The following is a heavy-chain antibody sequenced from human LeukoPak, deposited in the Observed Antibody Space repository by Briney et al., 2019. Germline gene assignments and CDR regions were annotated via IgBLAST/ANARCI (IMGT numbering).Heavy chain of an antibody. V-gene: IGHV4-59*01. CDR1: GGSISSYY. CDR3: AGGDSSGWYDYFDY. CDR2: IYYSGST. Sequence: SETLSLTCTVSGGSISSYYWSWIRQPPGKGLEWIGYIYYSGSTNYNPSLKSRVTISVDTSKNQFSLKLSSVTAADTAVYYCAGGDSSGWYDYFDYWGQGTLVTVSS. D-gene: IGHD6-19*01. J-gene: IGHJ4*02.